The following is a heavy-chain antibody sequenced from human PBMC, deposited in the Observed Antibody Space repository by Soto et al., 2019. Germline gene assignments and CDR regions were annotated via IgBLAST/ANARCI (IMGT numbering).Heavy chain of an antibody. V-gene: IGHV4-34*01. Sequence: TXXTLSLPFAVYGGSFSGYYWXWILQPPGKGLEWIGEINHSGSTNYNPSLNSRVTISVDTSNNQFSLKLSSVSAADTAVYYCARGDYGDLQGYYWGQGTLVTVSS. CDR3: ARGDYGDLQGYY. D-gene: IGHD4-17*01. J-gene: IGHJ4*02. CDR1: GGSFSGYY. CDR2: INHSGST.